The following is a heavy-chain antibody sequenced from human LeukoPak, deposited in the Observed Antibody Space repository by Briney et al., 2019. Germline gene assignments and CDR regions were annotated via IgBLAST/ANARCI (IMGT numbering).Heavy chain of an antibody. CDR3: ARGSDYDSSACEY. Sequence: SETLSLTCAVYGGAFSDYYWSWIRQPPGKGLEWIGEINHSGSTNYNSSLKSRVTISIDTSKNQFSLKVNSVTAADTAVYYCARGSDYDSSACEYWGQGTLVTVSS. D-gene: IGHD3-22*01. V-gene: IGHV4-34*01. CDR1: GGAFSDYY. CDR2: INHSGST. J-gene: IGHJ4*02.